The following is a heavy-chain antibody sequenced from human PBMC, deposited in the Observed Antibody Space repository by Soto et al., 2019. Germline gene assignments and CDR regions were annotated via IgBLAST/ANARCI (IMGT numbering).Heavy chain of an antibody. CDR3: ARDIGVGPAGFDY. CDR1: GFTFSSYE. CDR2: ISSGGSSI. D-gene: IGHD2-2*01. V-gene: IGHV3-48*03. Sequence: GSLRLSCAASGFTFSSYEMNWVRQAPGKGLEWVSHISSGGSSIYYADSVKGRFTISRDNAKNSVYLQMNSLRAEDTAVYYCARDIGVGPAGFDYWGQGTLVTVS. J-gene: IGHJ4*02.